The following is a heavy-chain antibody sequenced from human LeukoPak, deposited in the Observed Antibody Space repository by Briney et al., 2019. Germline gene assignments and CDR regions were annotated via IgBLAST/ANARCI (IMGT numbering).Heavy chain of an antibody. Sequence: SETLSLTGTVTGGSISSSTYYWGWIRQPPGKGLEGIGSIYYSGSTYYNPSLKSRVTISVDTSKNQFSLKLSSVTAADTAVYYCARHKVVPATSETHFDFWGRGTLVTVSS. CDR1: GGSISSSTYY. D-gene: IGHD2-15*01. V-gene: IGHV4-39*01. CDR2: IYYSGST. J-gene: IGHJ4*02. CDR3: ARHKVVPATSETHFDF.